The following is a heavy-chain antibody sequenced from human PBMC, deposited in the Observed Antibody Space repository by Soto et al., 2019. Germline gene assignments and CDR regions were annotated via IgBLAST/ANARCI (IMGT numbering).Heavy chain of an antibody. Sequence: QVQLVQSGAEVKKPGASVKVSCKASGYTFTSYAMHWVRQAPGQRLEWMGWINAGNGNTKYSQKFQGRVTITRDTSASTAYMEQSSLRSEDTAVYYCARGSGSSTLSWFDPWGQGTLVTVSS. D-gene: IGHD2-2*01. V-gene: IGHV1-3*01. J-gene: IGHJ5*02. CDR2: INAGNGNT. CDR1: GYTFTSYA. CDR3: ARGSGSSTLSWFDP.